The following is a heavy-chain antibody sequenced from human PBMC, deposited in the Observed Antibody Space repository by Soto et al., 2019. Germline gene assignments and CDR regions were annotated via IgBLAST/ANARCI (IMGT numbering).Heavy chain of an antibody. D-gene: IGHD2-8*01. V-gene: IGHV1-18*01. CDR2: INAYNGNT. CDR3: AMVDVYVTPSPQDV. Sequence: QVQLVQSGAEVKSPGASVKVSCKDSGYTFTRYVICWARQAPGQGLDWMGCINAYNGNTNYAQNVQGRVTLTTDTSTSTAYMEMRSLRSNDTAIYYCAMVDVYVTPSPQDVWGQGTTVIVS. CDR1: GYTFTRYV. J-gene: IGHJ6*02.